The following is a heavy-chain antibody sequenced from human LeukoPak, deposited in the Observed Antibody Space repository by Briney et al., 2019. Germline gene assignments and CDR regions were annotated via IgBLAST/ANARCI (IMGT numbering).Heavy chain of an antibody. Sequence: GGSLRLSCAVSGFSFSNFGMHWVRQAPGKGLEWVAVMSYDGRNKYYADSVKGRFTISRDNSKNTLYLQMSSLRAEDMAVYYCAKNKDVYYDSSAFDYWGQGTMVTLSS. CDR2: MSYDGRNK. CDR3: AKNKDVYYDSSAFDY. J-gene: IGHJ4*02. D-gene: IGHD3-22*01. V-gene: IGHV3-30*18. CDR1: GFSFSNFG.